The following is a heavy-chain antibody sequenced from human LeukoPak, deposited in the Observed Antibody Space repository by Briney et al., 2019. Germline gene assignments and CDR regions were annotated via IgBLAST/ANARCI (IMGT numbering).Heavy chain of an antibody. CDR1: GGSLSGYY. J-gene: IGHJ4*02. CDR3: ATLYYYDSSGNYYFDY. V-gene: IGHV4-4*07. D-gene: IGHD3-22*01. CDR2: IYTSGST. Sequence: SETLSLTCTVSGGSLSGYYWSWIRQPAGEGLEWIGRIYTSGSTNYNPSLKSRVTMSVDTSKNQFSLKLSSVTAADTAVYYCATLYYYDSSGNYYFDYWGQGTLVTVSS.